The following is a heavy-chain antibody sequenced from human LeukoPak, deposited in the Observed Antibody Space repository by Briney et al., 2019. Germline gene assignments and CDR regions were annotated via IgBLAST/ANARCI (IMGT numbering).Heavy chain of an antibody. CDR3: ARDPNWGSGWFDP. J-gene: IGHJ5*02. CDR2: INPNSGGT. V-gene: IGHV1-2*02. CDR1: GYTFTGYY. Sequence: ASVKVSCKASGYTFTGYYMHWVRRAPGQGLEWMGWINPNSGGTNYAQKFQGRVTMTRDTSISTAYMELRSLRSDDTAVYYCARDPNWGSGWFDPWGQGTLVTVSS. D-gene: IGHD7-27*01.